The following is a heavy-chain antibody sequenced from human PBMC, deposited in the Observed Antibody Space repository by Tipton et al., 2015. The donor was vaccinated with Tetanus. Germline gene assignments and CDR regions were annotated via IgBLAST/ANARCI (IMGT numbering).Heavy chain of an antibody. CDR3: ARDLSGFLFDAFDL. D-gene: IGHD3-22*01. J-gene: IGHJ3*01. CDR1: GGSLSSRY. Sequence: LRLSCNVSGGSLSSRYWSWIRQTAGKRLEWIGRIYISGSTDYNPSLKTRVSMSVGTSKNQFSLKLSSVAAPDTAVYYCARDLSGFLFDAFDLWGQGIMVTVSS. CDR2: IYISGST. V-gene: IGHV4-4*07.